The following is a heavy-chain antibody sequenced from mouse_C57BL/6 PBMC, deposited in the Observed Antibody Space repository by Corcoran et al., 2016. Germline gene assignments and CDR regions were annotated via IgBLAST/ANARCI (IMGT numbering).Heavy chain of an antibody. D-gene: IGHD2-3*01. Sequence: QIQLVQSGPELKKPGETVKISCKASGYTFTEYPMHWVKQAPGKGFQWMGMIYTDTGEPTYAEEFKGRFAFSLETSASTAVLQINNVKNEDTATNFGVSEDGRAWFAYWGQGTLVTVSA. J-gene: IGHJ3*01. CDR1: GYTFTEYP. CDR3: VSEDGRAWFAY. CDR2: IYTDTGEP. V-gene: IGHV9-1*01.